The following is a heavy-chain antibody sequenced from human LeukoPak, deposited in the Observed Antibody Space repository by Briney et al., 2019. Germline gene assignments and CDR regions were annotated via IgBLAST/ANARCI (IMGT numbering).Heavy chain of an antibody. CDR2: ISKSGTST. J-gene: IGHJ4*02. CDR3: ARVRSSGSPLDY. V-gene: IGHV3-11*05. D-gene: IGHD3-10*01. Sequence: GGSLRLSCAASGFTFSDYYMSWIRQAPGKGLEWVSYISKSGTSTKYADSVKGRFSISRDNAKQSLYLQLTSLTAEDTAVYYCARVRSSGSPLDYWGLGTLVTVSS. CDR1: GFTFSDYY.